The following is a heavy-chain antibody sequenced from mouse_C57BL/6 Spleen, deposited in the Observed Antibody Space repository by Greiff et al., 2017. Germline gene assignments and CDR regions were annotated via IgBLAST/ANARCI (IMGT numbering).Heavy chain of an antibody. CDR3: ARADDNSAWYAY. CDR1: GFSFSDYG. D-gene: IGHD2-1*01. J-gene: IGHJ3*01. V-gene: IGHV5-17*01. CDR2: ISRGSSTI. Sequence: EVHLVESGGGLVKPGGSLKLSCAASGFSFSDYGMHWVRQAPEKGLEWVAYISRGSSTIYYADTVKGRFTISRYNAKNTLFLQMTRLRSEDTAIYYCARADDNSAWYAYWGQGTLVTVAA.